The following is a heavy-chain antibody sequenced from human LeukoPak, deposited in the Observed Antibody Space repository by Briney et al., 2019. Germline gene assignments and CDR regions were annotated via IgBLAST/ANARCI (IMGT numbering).Heavy chain of an antibody. CDR1: GGSVNSGSYY. J-gene: IGHJ4*02. Sequence: PSETLSLTCTVSGGSVNSGSYYWSWIRQPPGKGLVWIGYIYYSGSTHYNPSLKSRVTISVDTSKNQFSLKLSSVTAADTAMYYRAGVYDRTFDYWGQGTLVTVSS. CDR2: IYYSGST. D-gene: IGHD3-22*01. CDR3: AGVYDRTFDY. V-gene: IGHV4-61*01.